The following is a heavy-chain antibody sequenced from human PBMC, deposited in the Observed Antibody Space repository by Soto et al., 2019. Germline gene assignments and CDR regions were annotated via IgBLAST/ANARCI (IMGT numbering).Heavy chain of an antibody. CDR3: ARGLQCGGNSAY. D-gene: IGHD2-21*02. CDR2: IFHSGST. Sequence: LSLTCGVSGYSISSGYYWGWIRQPPGKGLEWIASIFHSGSTYYNPSLKGRVTISVDTSKNQFSLKLSSVTAADTAVYYCARGLQCGGNSAYWGQGTLVTVSS. CDR1: GYSISSGYY. J-gene: IGHJ4*02. V-gene: IGHV4-38-2*01.